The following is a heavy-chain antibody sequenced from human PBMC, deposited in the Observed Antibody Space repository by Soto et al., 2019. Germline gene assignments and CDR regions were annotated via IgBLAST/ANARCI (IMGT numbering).Heavy chain of an antibody. CDR2: ISDSATTT. J-gene: IGHJ5*02. CDR3: ARDTAFVASGLFDP. Sequence: QVQLVESGGGLVKPGGSLRLSCAASGFTFSDYYMTWIRQAPGKGLEWVSHISDSATTTHYADSVKGRFTISRDNAKKSLYLQMNSLRAEDTAVYFCARDTAFVASGLFDPWGQGTLVTGSS. V-gene: IGHV3-11*01. CDR1: GFTFSDYY. D-gene: IGHD3-22*01.